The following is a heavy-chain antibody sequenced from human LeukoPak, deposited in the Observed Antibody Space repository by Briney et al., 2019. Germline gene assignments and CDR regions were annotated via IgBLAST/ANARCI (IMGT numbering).Heavy chain of an antibody. CDR3: ARLLTSYYYYGMDV. CDR2: INPNSGGT. J-gene: IGHJ6*02. V-gene: IGHV1-2*02. CDR1: GYTFTSYD. Sequence: ASVTVSFKASGYTFTSYDINWVRQAPGQGMEWMGWINPNSGGTNYAQKFQGRVTITRDTSISTAYMELSRLRSDDTAVYYCARLLTSYYYYGMDVWGQGTTVTVSS. D-gene: IGHD3-9*01.